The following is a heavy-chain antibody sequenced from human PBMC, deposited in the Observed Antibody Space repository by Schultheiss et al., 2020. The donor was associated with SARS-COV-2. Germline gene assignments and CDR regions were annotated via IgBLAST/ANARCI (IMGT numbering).Heavy chain of an antibody. CDR1: GFTFSSYS. V-gene: IGHV3-21*01. J-gene: IGHJ6*03. CDR2: ISGSGGST. D-gene: IGHD2-2*02. Sequence: GGSLRLSCAASGFTFSSYSMNWVRQAPGKGLEWVSAISGSGGSTYYADSVKGRFTISRDNAKNSLYLQMNSLRAEDTAVYYCARAGYCSSTSCYTGYYMDVWGKGTTVTVSS. CDR3: ARAGYCSSTSCYTGYYMDV.